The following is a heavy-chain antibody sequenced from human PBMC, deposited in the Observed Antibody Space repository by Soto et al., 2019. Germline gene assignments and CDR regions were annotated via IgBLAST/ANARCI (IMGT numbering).Heavy chain of an antibody. V-gene: IGHV1-69*01. CDR2: IVPILGTT. CDR1: GGTFVSSA. CDR3: AKKYPHGDSNKAWLDP. Sequence: QVQLVQSGAELKEPGSSVRVSCRVSGGTFVSSAFAWVRQSLGEGIEWMGGIVPILGTTKYAEKFQGRVTISADESTRTAYLELSSLVLADTAVYFRAKKYPHGDSNKAWLDPWGQGTLVIVSS. D-gene: IGHD2-15*01. J-gene: IGHJ5*02.